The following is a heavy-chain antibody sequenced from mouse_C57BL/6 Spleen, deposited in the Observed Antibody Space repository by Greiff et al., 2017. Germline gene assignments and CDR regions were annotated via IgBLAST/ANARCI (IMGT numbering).Heavy chain of an antibody. CDR3: AKGVYGSSYGYYAMDY. CDR2: IWRGGST. Sequence: VKLVESGPGLVQPSQSLSITCTVSGFSLTSYGVHWVRQSPGKGLEWLGVIWRGGSTDYNAAFMSRLSITKDNSKSQVFFKMNSLQADDTAIYYCAKGVYGSSYGYYAMDYWGQGTSVTVSS. V-gene: IGHV2-5*01. D-gene: IGHD1-1*01. CDR1: GFSLTSYG. J-gene: IGHJ4*01.